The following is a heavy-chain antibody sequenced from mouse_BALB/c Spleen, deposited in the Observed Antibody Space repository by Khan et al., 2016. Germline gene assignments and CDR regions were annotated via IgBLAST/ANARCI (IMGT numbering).Heavy chain of an antibody. D-gene: IGHD2-4*01. CDR1: GYTFPSYT. CDR3: AREGLRAWFVY. V-gene: IGHV1-4*01. CDR2: INPNSGYT. Sequence: QVRLQQSGAELARPGASVRMSCKASGYTFPSYTLYWVKQRPGQGLEWIGYINPNSGYTSYNQKFKDKATLTADKSSSTVYMQLSSLTSEDSAVXYCAREGLRAWFVYWGQGTLFTVSA. J-gene: IGHJ3*01.